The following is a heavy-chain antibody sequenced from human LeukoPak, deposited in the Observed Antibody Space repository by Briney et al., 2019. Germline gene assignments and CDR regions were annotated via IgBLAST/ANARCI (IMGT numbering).Heavy chain of an antibody. CDR3: AKRLPYYFDY. J-gene: IGHJ4*02. CDR1: GSSFSNYS. Sequence: GGSLRLSCAASGSSFSNYSMSWVRQAPGRWLEWVSSMTNGGTTFYADSVKGRFIISRDNSKNTLYLQMNSLRAEDTAVYYCAKRLPYYFDYWGQGILVTVSS. CDR2: MTNGGTT. V-gene: IGHV3-23*01.